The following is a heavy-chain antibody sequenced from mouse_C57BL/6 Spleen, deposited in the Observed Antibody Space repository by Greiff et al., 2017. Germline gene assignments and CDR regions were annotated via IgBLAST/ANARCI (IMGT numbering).Heavy chain of an antibody. V-gene: IGHV3-6*01. CDR3: ARGGSYGSSYRFDY. D-gene: IGHD1-1*01. Sequence: LMESGPGLVKPSQSLSLTCSVTGYSITSGYYWNWIRQFPGNKLEWMGYISYDGSNNYNPSLKNRISITRDTSKNQFFLKLNSVTTEDTATYYCARGGSYGSSYRFDYWGQGTTLTVSS. J-gene: IGHJ2*01. CDR2: ISYDGSN. CDR1: GYSITSGYY.